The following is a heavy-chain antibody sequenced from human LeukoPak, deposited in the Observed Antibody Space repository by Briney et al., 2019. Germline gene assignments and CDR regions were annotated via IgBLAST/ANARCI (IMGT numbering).Heavy chain of an antibody. CDR2: IYSGST. Sequence: SETLSLTCTVSGGSISSGSYYWGWIRQPPGKGLEWIGSIYSGSTYYNPSLKSRVTISVDTSKNQFSLKLSSVTAADTAVYYCARHPRARDYYMDVWGRGTTVTISS. V-gene: IGHV4-39*01. J-gene: IGHJ6*03. CDR3: ARHPRARDYYMDV. CDR1: GGSISSGSYY.